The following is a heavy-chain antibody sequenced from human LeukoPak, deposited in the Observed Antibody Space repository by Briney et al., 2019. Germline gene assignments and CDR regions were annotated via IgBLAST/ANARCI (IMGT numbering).Heavy chain of an antibody. CDR3: ARSYTGYQLLPLDD. J-gene: IGHJ4*02. CDR2: IYYSGST. Sequence: SETLSLTCTVSGGSISSYYWSWIRQPPGKGLEWIGYIYYSGSTNYNPSLKSRVTISVDTSKNQFSLKLSSVTAADTAVYYCARSYTGYQLLPLDDWGQGTLVTVSS. V-gene: IGHV4-59*08. D-gene: IGHD2-2*01. CDR1: GGSISSYY.